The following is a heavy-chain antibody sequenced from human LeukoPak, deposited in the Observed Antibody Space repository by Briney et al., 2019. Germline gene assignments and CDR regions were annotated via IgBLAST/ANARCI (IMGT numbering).Heavy chain of an antibody. V-gene: IGHV3-7*01. Sequence: PGGSLRLSCEASGLTFSRDWMGWVRQAPGKGLEWVANIRQDGGETYYRDSVKGRFIISRDNAKNSLFLQMNRLRAEDTAVYYSATYSSLNTREFQYWGQGTLVTVSP. CDR2: IRQDGGET. D-gene: IGHD3-22*01. CDR3: ATYSSLNTREFQY. CDR1: GLTFSRDW. J-gene: IGHJ1*01.